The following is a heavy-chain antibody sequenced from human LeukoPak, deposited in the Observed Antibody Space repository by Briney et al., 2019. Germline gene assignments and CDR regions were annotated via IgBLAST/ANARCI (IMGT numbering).Heavy chain of an antibody. CDR3: AGGDYYSSPFDY. CDR2: MYHSGST. V-gene: IGHV4-4*02. Sequence: PSGTLSLTCAVSGGSISSSNWWSWVRQPPGKGLEWIGEMYHSGSTNYNPSLKSRVTISVDTSKNQFSLKLSSVTAADTAVYYCAGGDYYSSPFDYWGQGTPVTVSS. D-gene: IGHD3-10*01. J-gene: IGHJ4*02. CDR1: GGSISSSNW.